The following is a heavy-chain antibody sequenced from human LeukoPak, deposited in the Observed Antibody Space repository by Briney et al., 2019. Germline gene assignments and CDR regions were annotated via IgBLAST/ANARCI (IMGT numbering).Heavy chain of an antibody. CDR1: GFTFSTYA. V-gene: IGHV3-23*01. CDR2: ISGSGVGT. D-gene: IGHD6-19*01. Sequence: GGSLRLSCAASGFTFSTYAMSWVRQAPGKGLEWVSGISGSGVGTYYADSVKGRFTISRDNSKNTLYLQMNSLRADDTAVYYCAKGVSSGWYYFDYWGQETLVSVSS. CDR3: AKGVSSGWYYFDY. J-gene: IGHJ4*02.